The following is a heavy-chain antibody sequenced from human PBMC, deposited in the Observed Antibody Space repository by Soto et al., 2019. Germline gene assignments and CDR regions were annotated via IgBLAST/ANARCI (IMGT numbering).Heavy chain of an antibody. J-gene: IGHJ6*01. CDR2: ISYDGSNK. Sequence: QVQLVESGGGVVQPGRSLRLSCAASGFTFSSYGMHWVRQAPGKGLEWVAVISYDGSNKYYADSVKGRFTISRDNSKNTLYLQMNSLRAEDTAVYYCAKNRGGYYYYYGMDVW. CDR3: AKNRGGYYYYYGMDV. D-gene: IGHD3-10*01. CDR1: GFTFSSYG. V-gene: IGHV3-30*18.